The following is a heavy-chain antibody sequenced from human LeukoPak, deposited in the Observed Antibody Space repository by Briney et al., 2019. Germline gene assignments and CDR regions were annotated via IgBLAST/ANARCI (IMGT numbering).Heavy chain of an antibody. Sequence: GGSLRPSCEASGFTFDDYGMSWVRQPLGKGLEWVSGINRNGGSTDYADSVKGRFTISRDNAKNSHFLQMNSLRVEDTALYYCARGFRNGPFDCWGQGTLVTVSS. CDR2: INRNGGST. CDR3: ARGFRNGPFDC. J-gene: IGHJ4*02. D-gene: IGHD2-8*01. V-gene: IGHV3-20*04. CDR1: GFTFDDYG.